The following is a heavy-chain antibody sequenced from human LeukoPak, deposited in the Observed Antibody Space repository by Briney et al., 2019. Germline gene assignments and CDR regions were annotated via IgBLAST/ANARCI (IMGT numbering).Heavy chain of an antibody. J-gene: IGHJ5*02. D-gene: IGHD6-13*01. CDR3: AREGNIAAAGRGNNWFDP. CDR2: IYYSGST. V-gene: IGHV4-59*01. Sequence: PSETLSLTCTVSGGSISSYYWSWIRQPPGEGLEWIGYIYYSGSTNYNPSLKSRVTISVDTSKNQFSLKLSSVTAADTAVYYCAREGNIAAAGRGNNWFDPWGQGTLVTVSS. CDR1: GGSISSYY.